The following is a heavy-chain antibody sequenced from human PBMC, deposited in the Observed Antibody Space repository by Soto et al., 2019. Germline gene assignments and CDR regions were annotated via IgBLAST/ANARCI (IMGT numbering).Heavy chain of an antibody. J-gene: IGHJ6*04. CDR2: IQSGGTT. CDR1: GFTVSSKY. D-gene: IGHD2-15*01. CDR3: ARDDVLCDGGRCYVIPLDV. Sequence: GGSLRLCYAASGFTVSSKYMTWVRQAPGKGLEWVSLIQSGGTTYYADSVKGRFTISRDTSENTLHLQMDSLRVEDTAVYYCARDDVLCDGGRCYVIPLDVLLKGTTVTVSS. V-gene: IGHV3-66*01.